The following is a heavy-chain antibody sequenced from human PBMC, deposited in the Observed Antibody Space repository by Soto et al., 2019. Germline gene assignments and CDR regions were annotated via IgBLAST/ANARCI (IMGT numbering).Heavy chain of an antibody. Sequence: GSLRLSCAASGXDFSVYWMSWVRQAPAKGPEWVANIKFDGSEKQYVDSVKGRFNISRDNARNSVFLQMNSLRAGDTAVYYCVKDGGYCSSATCYSPRNHYFDAWGQGTLGTVSS. J-gene: IGHJ5*02. D-gene: IGHD2-2*01. V-gene: IGHV3-7*03. CDR2: IKFDGSEK. CDR1: GXDFSVYW. CDR3: VKDGGYCSSATCYSPRNHYFDA.